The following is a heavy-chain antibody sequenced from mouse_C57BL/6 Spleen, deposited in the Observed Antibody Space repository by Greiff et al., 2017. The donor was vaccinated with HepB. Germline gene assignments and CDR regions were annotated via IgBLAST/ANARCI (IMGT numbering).Heavy chain of an antibody. CDR1: GFTFSDYG. V-gene: IGHV5-17*01. CDR2: ISSGSSTI. J-gene: IGHJ4*01. Sequence: EVKLMESGGGLVKPGGSLKLSCAASGFTFSDYGMHWVRQAPEKGLEWVAYISSGSSTIYYADTVKGRFTISRDNAKNTLFRQMTSLRSEDTAMYYCARIYYDYDYAMDYWGQGTSVTVSS. CDR3: ARIYYDYDYAMDY. D-gene: IGHD2-4*01.